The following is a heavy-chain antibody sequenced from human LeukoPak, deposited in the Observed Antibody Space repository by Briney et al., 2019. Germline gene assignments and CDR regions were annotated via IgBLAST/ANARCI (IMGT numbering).Heavy chain of an antibody. V-gene: IGHV4-4*07. D-gene: IGHD2-15*01. J-gene: IGHJ6*02. CDR1: GGSISSYY. CDR2: IYTSGST. Sequence: SETLSLTCTVSGGSISSYYWSWIRQPAGKGLEWIGRIYTSGSTNYNPSLKSRATMSVDTSKNQFSLKLSSVTAADTAVYYCARGVVVVAAPYYYYYGMDVWGQGTTVTVSS. CDR3: ARGVVVVAAPYYYYYGMDV.